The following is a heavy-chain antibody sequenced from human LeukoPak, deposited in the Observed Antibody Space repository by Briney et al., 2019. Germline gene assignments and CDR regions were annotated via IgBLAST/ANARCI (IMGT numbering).Heavy chain of an antibody. J-gene: IGHJ4*02. CDR1: GVTFSSYW. D-gene: IGHD4-23*01. CDR3: AREGPTVGIDY. Sequence: GGSLRLSCAASGVTFSSYWMSWVRQAPGKGLVWVANIHLDGSEKYYVDSVKGRFTISRDNAKNSLYLQMNSLRAEDTAVYYSAREGPTVGIDYWGQGTLVTVSS. V-gene: IGHV3-7*01. CDR2: IHLDGSEK.